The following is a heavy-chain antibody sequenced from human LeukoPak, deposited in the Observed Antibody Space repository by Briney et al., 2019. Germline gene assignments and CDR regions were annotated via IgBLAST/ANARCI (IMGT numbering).Heavy chain of an antibody. CDR3: ATSAYYYDSSGYQIQDHYNFDY. V-gene: IGHV1-24*01. D-gene: IGHD3-22*01. CDR2: FDPEDGET. CDR1: GYTLTELS. Sequence: ASVKVSCKVSGYTLTELSMHWVRQAPGKGLEWMGGFDPEDGETIYAQKFQGRVTMTEDTSTDTAYMELSSLRSEDTAVYYCATSAYYYDSSGYQIQDHYNFDYWGQGTLVTVSS. J-gene: IGHJ4*02.